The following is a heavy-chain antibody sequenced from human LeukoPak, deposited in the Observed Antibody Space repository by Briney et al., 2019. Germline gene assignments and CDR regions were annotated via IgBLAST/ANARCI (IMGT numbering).Heavy chain of an antibody. CDR3: ARLYYYDNSGYKYNWFDP. V-gene: IGHV1-2*02. Sequence: ASVKVSCKASGYTFTGDYMQWVRQAPGQGLEWMGWINPNSGGTDYAQNFQGRVTMTRDTSISTAYMELIRLRPDDTAVYYCARLYYYDNSGYKYNWFDPWGQGTLVTVSS. D-gene: IGHD3-22*01. CDR1: GYTFTGDY. CDR2: INPNSGGT. J-gene: IGHJ5*02.